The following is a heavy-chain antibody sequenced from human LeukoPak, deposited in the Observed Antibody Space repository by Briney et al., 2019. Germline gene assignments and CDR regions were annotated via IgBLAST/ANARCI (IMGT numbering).Heavy chain of an antibody. CDR2: IIPIFGTP. CDR3: ARPSSTSAGGFDY. V-gene: IGHV1-69*05. Sequence: SVKVSCKASGGTFSSYPISWVRQAPGQGLEWMGGIIPIFGTPNYAQKLQGRVTMTTDTSTSTAYMELRSLRSDDTAVYYCARPSSTSAGGFDYWGQGTLVTVSS. J-gene: IGHJ4*02. CDR1: GGTFSSYP. D-gene: IGHD2-2*01.